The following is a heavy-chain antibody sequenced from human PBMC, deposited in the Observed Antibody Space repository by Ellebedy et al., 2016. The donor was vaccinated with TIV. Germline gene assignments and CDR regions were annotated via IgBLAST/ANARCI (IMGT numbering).Heavy chain of an antibody. V-gene: IGHV3-23*01. CDR3: AKDWGGGAVAPHSH. J-gene: IGHJ4*02. CDR2: INGDKT. CDR1: GFTFNNYA. D-gene: IGHD6-19*01. Sequence: PGGSLRLSCAASGFTFNNYAMCWVRQAPGKGLEWVSTINGDKTYYADSVRGRLTISRDNSKNTLYLQRTSLRATDTAVYYCAKDWGGGAVAPHSHWGQGTLVTVSS.